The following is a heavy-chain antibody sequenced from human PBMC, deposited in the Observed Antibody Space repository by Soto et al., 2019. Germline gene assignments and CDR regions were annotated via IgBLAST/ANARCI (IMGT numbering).Heavy chain of an antibody. CDR3: AKARCSTTNCYVPDY. CDR1: GFTFSTYT. CDR2: ISGSGGSP. Sequence: EVQLLESGGDLVQPGGSLRLSCAASGFTFSTYTMSWVRQAPGKGLEWVSAISGSGGSPSYADSVQGRFTISRDNPKNPLFLRMNSLRAEDTAMYYCAKARCSTTNCYVPDYWGQGTLVTVSS. D-gene: IGHD2-2*01. J-gene: IGHJ4*02. V-gene: IGHV3-23*01.